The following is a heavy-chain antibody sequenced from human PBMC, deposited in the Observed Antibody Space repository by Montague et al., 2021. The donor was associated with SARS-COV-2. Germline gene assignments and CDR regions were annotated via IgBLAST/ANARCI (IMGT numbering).Heavy chain of an antibody. CDR1: GFTFSSYA. CDR3: ARVPGSGSYYGAFDI. D-gene: IGHD1-26*01. Sequence: SLRLSCAASGFTFSSYAMHWVRQAPGKGLEWVAVISYDGSNKYYADSVKGRFTISRDNSKNTLYLQMNRLRAEDTAVYYCARVPGSGSYYGAFDIWGQGTMVTVSS. CDR2: ISYDGSNK. J-gene: IGHJ3*02. V-gene: IGHV3-30-3*01.